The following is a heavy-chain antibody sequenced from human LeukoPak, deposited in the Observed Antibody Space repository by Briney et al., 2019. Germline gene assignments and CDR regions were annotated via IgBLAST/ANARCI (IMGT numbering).Heavy chain of an antibody. J-gene: IGHJ5*02. CDR3: ARGHFGVDSGSYWFDP. Sequence: GGSLRLSCAASGFTFSSYSMTWVRQAPGKGLEWVSYISSSSSTIYYADSVKGRSTISRDNAKNSLYLQMNSLRAEDTAVYYCARGHFGVDSGSYWFDPWGQGTLVTVSS. CDR2: ISSSSSTI. V-gene: IGHV3-48*04. D-gene: IGHD1-26*01. CDR1: GFTFSSYS.